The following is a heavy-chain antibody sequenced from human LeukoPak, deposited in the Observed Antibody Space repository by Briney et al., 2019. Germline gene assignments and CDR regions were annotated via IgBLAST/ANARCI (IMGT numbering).Heavy chain of an antibody. CDR1: GYAFTSYY. Sequence: ASVKVSCKASGYAFTSYYMHWVRQAPGQGLEWMGIINPSGGSTSYAQKFQGRVTMTRDTSTSTVYMELSSLRSEDTAVYYCARDLSSSWYGGYGGEWGQGTLVTVSS. CDR3: ARDLSSSWYGGYGGE. V-gene: IGHV1-46*01. CDR2: INPSGGST. J-gene: IGHJ4*02. D-gene: IGHD6-13*01.